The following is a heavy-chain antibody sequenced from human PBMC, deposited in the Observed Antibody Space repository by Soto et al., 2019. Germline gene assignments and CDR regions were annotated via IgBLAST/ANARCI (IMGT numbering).Heavy chain of an antibody. D-gene: IGHD2-2*02. Sequence: SVKVYCTASGGTFSNYAIRWVRQAPGQGLECMGGIIPIFGTANYAQKFQGRVTITADESTSTAYMELSSLRSEDTAVYYCARDLGYCSSTSCYIRDDAVDIWGQGTMVTVSS. CDR1: GGTFSNYA. V-gene: IGHV1-69*13. CDR2: IIPIFGTA. J-gene: IGHJ3*02. CDR3: ARDLGYCSSTSCYIRDDAVDI.